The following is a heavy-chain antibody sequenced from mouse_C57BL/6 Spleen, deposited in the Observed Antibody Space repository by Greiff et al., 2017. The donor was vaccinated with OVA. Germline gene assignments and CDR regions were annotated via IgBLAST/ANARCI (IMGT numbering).Heavy chain of an antibody. J-gene: IGHJ3*01. CDR1: GYTFTSYW. CDR2: IDPSDSYT. V-gene: IGHV1-69*01. CDR3: ARGHDFAWFAY. Sequence: VQLQQSGAELVMPGASVKLSCKASGYTFTSYWMHWVKQRPGQGLEWIGEIDPSDSYTDYHQKFKGKSTLTVDKSSSTAYMQLSSLTSEDSAVYYCARGHDFAWFAYWGQGTLVTVSA. D-gene: IGHD2-4*01.